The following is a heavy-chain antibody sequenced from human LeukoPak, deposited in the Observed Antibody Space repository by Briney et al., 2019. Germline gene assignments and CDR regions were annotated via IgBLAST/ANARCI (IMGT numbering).Heavy chain of an antibody. Sequence: GRSLRLSCAASGFTFSSYGMHWVRRAPGKGLEWVAVISYDGSNKYYADSVKGRFTISRDNSKNTLYLQMNSLRAEDTAVYYCAKDRDSSSWYLDYWGQGTLVTVSS. CDR1: GFTFSSYG. D-gene: IGHD6-13*01. CDR3: AKDRDSSSWYLDY. CDR2: ISYDGSNK. J-gene: IGHJ4*02. V-gene: IGHV3-30*18.